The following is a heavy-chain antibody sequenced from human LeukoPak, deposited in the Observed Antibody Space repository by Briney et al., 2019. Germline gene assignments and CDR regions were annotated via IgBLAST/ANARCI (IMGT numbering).Heavy chain of an antibody. CDR3: VRVGVRAWFDS. CDR2: ISRTGQTI. Sequence: GGSLRLSCAAAGFTFNDHSFSWVRQAPGKGLEWVSYISRTGQTIFYEDSVKGRFTISRDSAKNSVYLQMNSLRVEDTAVYYCVRVGVRAWFDSWGQGTLVTVSS. D-gene: IGHD3-16*02. J-gene: IGHJ5*01. CDR1: GFTFNDHS. V-gene: IGHV3-48*01.